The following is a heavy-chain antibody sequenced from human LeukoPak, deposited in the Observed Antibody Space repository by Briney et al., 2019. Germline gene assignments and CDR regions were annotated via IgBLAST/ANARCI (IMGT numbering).Heavy chain of an antibody. V-gene: IGHV3-48*03. D-gene: IGHD1-26*01. Sequence: GWSLRFSCAASGFTFSSYEMNFVRQAPGKVLEWVSYISSSGRTKYYADSVKGRFTISRDNAKNSLYLQMNSLRAEDTAVYYCARGKWEPLDYWGQGTLVTVSS. J-gene: IGHJ4*02. CDR2: ISSSGRTK. CDR1: GFTFSSYE. CDR3: ARGKWEPLDY.